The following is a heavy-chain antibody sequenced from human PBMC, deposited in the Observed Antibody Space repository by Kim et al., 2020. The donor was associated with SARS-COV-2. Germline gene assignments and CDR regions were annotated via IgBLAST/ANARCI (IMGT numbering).Heavy chain of an antibody. Sequence: GGSLRLSCAASGFTFDDYAMHWVRQAPGKGLEWVSGISWNSGSIGYADSVKGRFTISRDNAKNSLYLQMNSLRAEDTALYYCAKDIRIAARPGPVGDAFDIWGQGTMVTVSS. J-gene: IGHJ3*02. V-gene: IGHV3-9*01. CDR2: ISWNSGSI. D-gene: IGHD6-6*01. CDR1: GFTFDDYA. CDR3: AKDIRIAARPGPVGDAFDI.